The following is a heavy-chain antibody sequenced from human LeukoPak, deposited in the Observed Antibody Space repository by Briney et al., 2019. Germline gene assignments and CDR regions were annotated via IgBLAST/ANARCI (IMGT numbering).Heavy chain of an antibody. CDR2: ISGSGGST. CDR3: AKDPRTSSSRWYELGWFDP. CDR1: GFTFSNYG. Sequence: GGSLRLSCAASGFTFSNYGMSWVHQAPGKGLEWVSGISGSGGSTYYADSVKGRFTISRDNSKNTLYLQMNSLRAEDTAVYYCAKDPRTSSSRWYELGWFDPWGQGTLVTVSS. J-gene: IGHJ5*02. D-gene: IGHD6-13*01. V-gene: IGHV3-23*01.